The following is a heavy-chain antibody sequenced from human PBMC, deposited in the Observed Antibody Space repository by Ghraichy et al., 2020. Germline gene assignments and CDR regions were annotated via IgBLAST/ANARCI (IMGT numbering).Heavy chain of an antibody. Sequence: SCAASELTFSNEWMHWVRQVPGKGLVWVSGITHDGSRTFYADSVKGRFSISKDNAKNTLYLEMNYLRAEDTAVYFCTTVFGYWGQGTLVTVSS. CDR1: ELTFSNEW. J-gene: IGHJ4*02. V-gene: IGHV3-74*01. CDR3: TTVFGY. CDR2: ITHDGSRT.